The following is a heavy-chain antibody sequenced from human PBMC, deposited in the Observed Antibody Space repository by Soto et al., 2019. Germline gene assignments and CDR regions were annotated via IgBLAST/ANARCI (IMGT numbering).Heavy chain of an antibody. V-gene: IGHV1-8*01. J-gene: IGHJ5*02. CDR1: GYTFTSYD. CDR2: MNPNSGNT. D-gene: IGHD3-16*01. Sequence: QVPLVHSWAEVKKPGASVKVSCKASGYTFTSYDINWVRQATGQGLERMGWMNPNSGNTGYAQKVQGRVTMTRNTSIGTAYVELCSLRSEDTAVYYCAGGGPYTVKRSNWFDPWVQGTMVTVFS. CDR3: AGGGPYTVKRSNWFDP.